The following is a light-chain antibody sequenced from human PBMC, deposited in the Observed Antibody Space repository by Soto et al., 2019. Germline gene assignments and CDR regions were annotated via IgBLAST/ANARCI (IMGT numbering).Light chain of an antibody. J-gene: IGKJ1*01. CDR1: QSVLYSSNNKNY. CDR2: WAS. V-gene: IGKV4-1*01. CDR3: QQYYSTPRT. Sequence: DIVMTQSPDSLAVSLGERATINCKSSQSVLYSSNNKNYLAWYQQKPGQPPKLLIYWASTRESGVPDRFSGSGSWTDFTLTISSLQAEDVAVYDCQQYYSTPRTFGQGTKVEIK.